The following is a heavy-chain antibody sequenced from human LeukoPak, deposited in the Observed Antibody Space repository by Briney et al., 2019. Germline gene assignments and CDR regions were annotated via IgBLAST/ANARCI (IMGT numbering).Heavy chain of an antibody. J-gene: IGHJ4*02. CDR1: GFTLSSYS. V-gene: IGHV3-48*01. D-gene: IGHD3-22*01. Sequence: PGGSLRLSCAASGFTLSSYSMNWVRQAPGKGLEWGSYIGGSSSTIYYADSVKGRFTISRDNGKNTLYLQMNSLRAEDTAVYYCARGSTYYDSSGQVPFDYWGQGTLVTVSS. CDR2: IGGSSSTI. CDR3: ARGSTYYDSSGQVPFDY.